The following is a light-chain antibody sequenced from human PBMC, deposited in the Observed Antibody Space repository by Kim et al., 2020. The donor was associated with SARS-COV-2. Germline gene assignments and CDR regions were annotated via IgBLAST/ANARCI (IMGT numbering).Light chain of an antibody. CDR1: SSDLGGYNY. CDR3: SSYSGSNNFVV. J-gene: IGLJ2*01. CDR2: EVT. V-gene: IGLV2-8*01. Sequence: QSVALSCTGASSDLGGYNYVSWYQQHPGKAPKLSIYEVTKRPSGVPDRFSGSKSGNTASLTVSGLQAEDEAHYYCSSYSGSNNFVVFGGGTQLTVL.